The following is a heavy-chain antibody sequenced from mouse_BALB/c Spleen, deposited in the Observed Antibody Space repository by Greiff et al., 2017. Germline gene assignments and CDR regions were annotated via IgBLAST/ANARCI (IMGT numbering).Heavy chain of an antibody. V-gene: IGHV3-6*02. J-gene: IGHJ4*01. D-gene: IGHD1-1*01. Sequence: EVKLVESGPGLVKPSQSLSLTCSVTGYSITSGYYWNWIRQFPGNKLEWMGYISYDGSNNYNPSLKNRISITRDTSKNQFFLKLNSVTTEDTATYYCARVNYGSSLYAMDYWGQGTSVTVSS. CDR1: GYSITSGYY. CDR2: ISYDGSN. CDR3: ARVNYGSSLYAMDY.